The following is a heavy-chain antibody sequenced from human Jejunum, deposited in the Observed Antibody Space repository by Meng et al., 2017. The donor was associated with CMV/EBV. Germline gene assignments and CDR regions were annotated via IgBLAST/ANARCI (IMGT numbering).Heavy chain of an antibody. V-gene: IGHV3-7*04. CDR3: ARDYYDSSGYQVTAN. Sequence: EVQLVESGGGLVQPGGSLRRSCAASGFIFSSYWMSWVRQAPGKGLEWVANIKQDGSENFYVDSVKGRFTISRDNAKNSLYLQMNSVRAEDTAMYYCARDYYDSSGYQVTANWGPGTMVTVSS. CDR2: IKQDGSEN. CDR1: GFIFSSYW. D-gene: IGHD3-22*01. J-gene: IGHJ4*02.